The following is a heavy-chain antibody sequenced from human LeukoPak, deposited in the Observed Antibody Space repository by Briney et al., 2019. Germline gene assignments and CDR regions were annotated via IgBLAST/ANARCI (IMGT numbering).Heavy chain of an antibody. J-gene: IGHJ4*02. V-gene: IGHV3-7*01. CDR2: IKQDRSEK. Sequence: GGSLRLSCAASGFTFSSYWMSWVRQAPGKGLEWVANIKQDRSEKYYVDSVKGRFTISRDNAKNSLYLQMNSLRAEDTAVYYCAIDSVWFGELEYYFDYWGQGTLVTVSS. CDR1: GFTFSSYW. CDR3: AIDSVWFGELEYYFDY. D-gene: IGHD3-10*01.